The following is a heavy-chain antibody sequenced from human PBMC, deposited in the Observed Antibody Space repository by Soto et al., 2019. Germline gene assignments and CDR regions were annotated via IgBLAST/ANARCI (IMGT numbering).Heavy chain of an antibody. CDR3: ARDLVNWVSTSCHEY. CDR1: GYSFTNYA. D-gene: IGHD2-2*01. V-gene: IGHV1-18*04. Sequence: VASVKVSCKASGYSFTNYAISWVRQAPGQRLEWMGRISGHNGNTNYAQKLQGRVTMTTDTSTSTAYMELRSLRSDDTAVYYSARDLVNWVSTSCHEYWGQGTLVTVSS. J-gene: IGHJ4*02. CDR2: ISGHNGNT.